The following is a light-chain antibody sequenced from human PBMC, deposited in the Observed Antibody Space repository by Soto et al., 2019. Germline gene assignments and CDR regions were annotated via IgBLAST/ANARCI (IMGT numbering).Light chain of an antibody. Sequence: QLVLTQPASVSWAPGQSITISCTGTSSDVGSYNLVSWYQQHPGKAPKLMIYEGSKRPSGVSNRFSGSKSGNTASLTISGLQAEDEADYYCCSYAGSSTFVVFGGGTKLTVL. J-gene: IGLJ2*01. CDR1: SSDVGSYNL. CDR2: EGS. CDR3: CSYAGSSTFVV. V-gene: IGLV2-23*01.